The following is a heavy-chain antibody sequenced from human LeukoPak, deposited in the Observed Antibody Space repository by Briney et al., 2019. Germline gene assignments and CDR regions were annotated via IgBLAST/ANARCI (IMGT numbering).Heavy chain of an antibody. CDR3: ARDRFGYGGNSGL. CDR1: GFTFDDYG. CDR2: IKQDGSEK. V-gene: IGHV3-7*01. Sequence: PGGSLRLSCAASGFTFDDYGMSWVRQAPGKGLEWVANIKQDGSEKYYVDSVKGRFTISRDNSKNTLYLQMNSLRAEDTAVYYCARDRFGYGGNSGLWGQGTLVTVSS. J-gene: IGHJ4*02. D-gene: IGHD4-23*01.